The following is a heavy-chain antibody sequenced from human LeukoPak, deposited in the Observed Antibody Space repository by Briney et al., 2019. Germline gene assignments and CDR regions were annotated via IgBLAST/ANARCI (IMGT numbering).Heavy chain of an antibody. CDR1: GGSISSYY. J-gene: IGHJ4*02. D-gene: IGHD3-22*01. CDR3: ATSSHDLLDTDY. Sequence: SETLSLTCTVSGGSISSYYWSWIRQPPGKGLEWIGYIYYSGSTNYNPSLKSRVTISVDTSKNQFSLKLSSVTAADTAVYYCATSSHDLLDTDYWGQGTLVTVSS. CDR2: IYYSGST. V-gene: IGHV4-59*01.